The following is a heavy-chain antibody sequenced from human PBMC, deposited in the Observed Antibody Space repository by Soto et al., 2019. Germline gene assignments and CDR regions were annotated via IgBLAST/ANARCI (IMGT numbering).Heavy chain of an antibody. Sequence: PSETLSLTCIVSGAALNSGNYYWIWIRHVPGKGLEWIGHIYVTGAVDYNPSLRDRITISQDTSERQFSLNLRLVTAADTAVYYCARLRIATNNYKWFDPWGQGTLVTSPQ. D-gene: IGHD2-21*01. CDR3: ARLRIATNNYKWFDP. J-gene: IGHJ5*02. V-gene: IGHV4-31*03. CDR1: GAALNSGNYY. CDR2: IYVTGAV.